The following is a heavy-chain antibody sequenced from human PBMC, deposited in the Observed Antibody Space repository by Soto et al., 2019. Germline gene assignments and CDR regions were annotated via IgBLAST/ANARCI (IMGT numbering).Heavy chain of an antibody. Sequence: GGSLRLSCAASGFTFSTYAMTWVRQAPGKGLEWVSGLSGSGGTTYYADSVKGRFTISRDNSKNTLYLQMNSLRAEDTAVYYCARRGSPPHTDYWGQGTLVTVSS. D-gene: IGHD3-10*01. J-gene: IGHJ4*02. CDR3: ARRGSPPHTDY. V-gene: IGHV3-23*01. CDR1: GFTFSTYA. CDR2: LSGSGGTT.